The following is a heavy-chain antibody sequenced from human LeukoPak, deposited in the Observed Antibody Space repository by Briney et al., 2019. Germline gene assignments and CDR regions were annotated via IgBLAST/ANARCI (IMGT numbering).Heavy chain of an antibody. CDR3: ERDGSGSYYN. CDR1: GFTFSSYW. V-gene: IGHV3-74*01. D-gene: IGHD1-26*01. CDR2: IDSDGSST. Sequence: GGSLRLSCAASGFTFSSYWTHWVRHAPGKRLVWVSRIDSDGSSTRYADSVKGRFTISRDNAKNTLYLQMNSLRAEDTAVYYCERDGSGSYYNWGQGTLVTVSS. J-gene: IGHJ4*02.